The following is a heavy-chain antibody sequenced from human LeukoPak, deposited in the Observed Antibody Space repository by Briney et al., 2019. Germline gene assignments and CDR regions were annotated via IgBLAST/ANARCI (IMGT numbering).Heavy chain of an antibody. V-gene: IGHV3-7*04. Sequence: GGSLRLSCAASGFTFRNYWMNWVRQAPGKGLEWVANIKQDGSEKYYVDSVKGRFTISRDNAKNSLHLQMNSLRAEDTAVYYCARGGSLWGQGTLVTVSS. CDR3: ARGGSL. J-gene: IGHJ4*02. CDR1: GFTFRNYW. CDR2: IKQDGSEK. D-gene: IGHD1-26*01.